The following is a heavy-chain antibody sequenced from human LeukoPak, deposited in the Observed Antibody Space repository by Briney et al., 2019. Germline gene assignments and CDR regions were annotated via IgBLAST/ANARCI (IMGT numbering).Heavy chain of an antibody. CDR3: ARDLVTVTKEFDI. CDR1: GGSISSHY. V-gene: IGHV4-59*11. CDR2: IYYSGST. J-gene: IGHJ3*02. D-gene: IGHD4-17*01. Sequence: PSETLSLTCTVSGGSISSHYWSWIRQPPGKGLEWIGYIYYSGSTNYNPSLKSRVTISIDTSKNQFSLKLRSVTAADTAVYYCARDLVTVTKEFDIWGQGTMVSVSS.